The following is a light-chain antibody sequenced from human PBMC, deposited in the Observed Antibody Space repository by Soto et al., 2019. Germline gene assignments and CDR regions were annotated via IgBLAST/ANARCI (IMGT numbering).Light chain of an antibody. CDR1: QNIGRW. Sequence: DIQMTQSPSSLSASVGDRVTITCRASQNIGRWLAWYQQKSGKAPKLMIYDVSTLISGVPSRFSGSGSGTELTLTITSLQPDDFTTYYCQQYNLHSPATFGPGTLVEIK. V-gene: IGKV1-5*01. CDR2: DVS. J-gene: IGKJ1*01. CDR3: QQYNLHSPAT.